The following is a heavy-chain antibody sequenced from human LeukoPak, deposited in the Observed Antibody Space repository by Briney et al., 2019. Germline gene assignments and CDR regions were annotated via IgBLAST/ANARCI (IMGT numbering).Heavy chain of an antibody. D-gene: IGHD6-13*01. CDR3: AQCAPYRSSWLAAFDI. Sequence: GGSLRLSCAASGFTFSSYGMHWVRQAPGKGLEWVAFMRDDGSNKYYADSVKGRFTISRDNSKNTLYLQMNSLRAEDTAVYYCAQCAPYRSSWLAAFDIWGQGTMVTVSS. CDR1: GFTFSSYG. J-gene: IGHJ3*02. V-gene: IGHV3-30*02. CDR2: MRDDGSNK.